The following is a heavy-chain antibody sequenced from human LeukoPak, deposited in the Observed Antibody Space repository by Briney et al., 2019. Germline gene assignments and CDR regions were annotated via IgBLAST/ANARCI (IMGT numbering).Heavy chain of an antibody. J-gene: IGHJ6*03. CDR3: ARGRRDILTGYHNTYYYYYMDV. CDR1: GFTFSDYY. D-gene: IGHD3-9*01. CDR2: ISSSGSTI. V-gene: IGHV3-11*01. Sequence: GMSLRLSCAASGFTFSDYYMSWIRQAPGKGLEWVSYISSSGSTIYYADSVKGRFTISRDNAKNSLYLQMNSLRAEDTAVYYCARGRRDILTGYHNTYYYYYMDVWGKGTTVTISS.